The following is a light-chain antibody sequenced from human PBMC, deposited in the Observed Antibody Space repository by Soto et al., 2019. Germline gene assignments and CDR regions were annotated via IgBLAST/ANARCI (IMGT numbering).Light chain of an antibody. CDR2: SAS. Sequence: DIQMTHSRSTLSPSVADRLPLAFRASQGISKYLAWFQQRPGKVPRRLVYSASSLHSGVPSRFSGSRSGTDVTLTISSLQPADFATYYCQQANSFPLTFGQGTRLEIK. CDR3: QQANSFPLT. CDR1: QGISKY. V-gene: IGKV1-12*01. J-gene: IGKJ5*01.